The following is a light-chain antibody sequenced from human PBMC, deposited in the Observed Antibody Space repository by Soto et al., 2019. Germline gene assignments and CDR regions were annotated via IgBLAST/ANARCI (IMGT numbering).Light chain of an antibody. Sequence: EIVMTQSPVTLSVFPWERATLSCRASQSVGATVAWYHQRPGQAPRLLISGASTRATGVPARVSASGSGTAFTLTITSLQSEDFAVYYCQQRGNLWTFGQGTKVE. J-gene: IGKJ1*01. V-gene: IGKV3-15*01. CDR1: QSVGAT. CDR2: GAS. CDR3: QQRGNLWT.